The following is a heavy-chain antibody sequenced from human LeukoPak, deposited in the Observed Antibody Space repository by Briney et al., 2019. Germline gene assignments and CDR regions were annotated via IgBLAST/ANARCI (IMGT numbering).Heavy chain of an antibody. Sequence: SVKVSCKASGGTFSSYAISWVRQAPGQGLEWMGGIIPIFGTANYAQKFQGRVTITADESTSTAYMELSSLRSEDTAVYYCARGSSGWYREFDGWGQGTLVTVSS. CDR3: ARGSSGWYREFDG. CDR2: IIPIFGTA. D-gene: IGHD6-19*01. V-gene: IGHV1-69*13. CDR1: GGTFSSYA. J-gene: IGHJ4*02.